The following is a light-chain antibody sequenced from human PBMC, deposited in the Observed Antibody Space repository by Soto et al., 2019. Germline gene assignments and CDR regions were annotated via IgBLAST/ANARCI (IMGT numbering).Light chain of an antibody. Sequence: EIVMTQSPATLSVSPGERATLSRRASQSVSSNLAWYQQKPGQAPRLLIYGASTRATGIPARFSGSGSGTEFTLTISSLEPEDFAVYYCQQRSNWPPSFGGGTKVDIK. V-gene: IGKV3-15*01. CDR2: GAS. J-gene: IGKJ4*01. CDR1: QSVSSN. CDR3: QQRSNWPPS.